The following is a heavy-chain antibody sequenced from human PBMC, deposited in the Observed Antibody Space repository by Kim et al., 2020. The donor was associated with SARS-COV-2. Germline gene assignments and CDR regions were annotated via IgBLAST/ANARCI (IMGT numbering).Heavy chain of an antibody. V-gene: IGHV3-23*01. CDR2: ISGSGDST. D-gene: IGHD5-12*01. CDR3: ARPRVSGYSCYFH. Sequence: GGSLRLSCAASGFTFSSFAMSWVRQAPGKGPEWVSSISGSGDSTYYADSVRGRFTISRDNSENTLYLQMNSLRAEDTAVYYCARPRVSGYSCYFHWGQG. CDR1: GFTFSSFA. J-gene: IGHJ4*02.